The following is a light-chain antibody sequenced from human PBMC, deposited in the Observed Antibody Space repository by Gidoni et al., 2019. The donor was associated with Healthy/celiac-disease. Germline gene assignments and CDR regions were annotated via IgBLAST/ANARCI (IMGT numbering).Light chain of an antibody. V-gene: IGLV3-1*01. CDR1: KLGDKY. J-gene: IGLJ2*01. Sequence: SSELTQPPSVSVSPVQTASINCSGDKLGDKYACWYQQKPGQSPVLVIYQDSKRPSGIPERFSGSNSGNTATLTISGTQAMDEADYYCQAWDSSTVVFGGGTKLTVL. CDR2: QDS. CDR3: QAWDSSTVV.